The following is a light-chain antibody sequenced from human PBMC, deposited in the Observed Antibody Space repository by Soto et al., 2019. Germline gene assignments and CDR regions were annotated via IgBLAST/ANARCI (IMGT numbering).Light chain of an antibody. CDR3: CSYSGSSIYV. Sequence: QSALTQPASVSGSPGQSITISCTGTSSDVGSYNLVSWYQQHPGKAPKLMIYEGSKRPSGVSDRFSGSKSGNTASLTISGLQAEDEADYYCCSYSGSSIYVVGTGTKLTVL. V-gene: IGLV2-23*01. J-gene: IGLJ1*01. CDR2: EGS. CDR1: SSDVGSYNL.